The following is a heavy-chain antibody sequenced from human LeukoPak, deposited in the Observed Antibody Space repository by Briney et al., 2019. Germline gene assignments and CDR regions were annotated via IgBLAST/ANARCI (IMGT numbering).Heavy chain of an antibody. CDR3: ARRAGDYSHPYDY. D-gene: IGHD3-22*01. J-gene: IGHJ4*02. CDR1: GFTFSSYG. V-gene: IGHV3-30*02. CDR2: IRYDGSNK. Sequence: PGGSLRLSCAASGFTFSSYGMHWVRQAPGKGLEWVAFIRYDGSNKYYADSVKGRFTISRDSSKNTLYLQMNSLRAEDTAVYYCARRAGDYSHPYDYWGQGTLVTVSS.